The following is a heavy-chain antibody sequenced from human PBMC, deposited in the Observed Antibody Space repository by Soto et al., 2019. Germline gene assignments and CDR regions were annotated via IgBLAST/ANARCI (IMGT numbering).Heavy chain of an antibody. CDR2: MSPRRGNT. CDR1: GYSFTNYE. Sequence: QVQLVQSGAEVKKPGASVKVSCKASGYSFTNYEVTWVRQATGQGLEWRGWMSPRRGNTAYAQKFRGGAAMTRNPSISRAYWGWRSLKSEDTAVYYCAGGAYNWNTYPSWGQGTLVSVSS. D-gene: IGHD1-20*01. CDR3: AGGAYNWNTYPS. J-gene: IGHJ5*02. V-gene: IGHV1-8*01.